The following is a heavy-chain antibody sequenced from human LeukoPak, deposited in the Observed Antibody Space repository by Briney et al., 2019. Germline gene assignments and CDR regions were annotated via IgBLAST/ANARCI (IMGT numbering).Heavy chain of an antibody. CDR3: ARGGVTPDLYYYYGMDV. CDR1: GFTFSSYS. J-gene: IGHJ6*02. D-gene: IGHD4-23*01. V-gene: IGHV3-21*01. CDR2: ISSSSSYI. Sequence: PGGSLRLSCAASGFTFSSYSMNWVRQARGKGLEWVSSISSSSSYIYYADSVKGRFTISRDNAKNSLYLQMNSLRAEDTAVYYCARGGVTPDLYYYYGMDVWGQGTTVTVSS.